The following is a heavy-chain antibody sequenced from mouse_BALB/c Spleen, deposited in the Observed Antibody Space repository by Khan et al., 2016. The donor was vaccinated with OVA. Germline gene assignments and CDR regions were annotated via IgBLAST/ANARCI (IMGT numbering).Heavy chain of an antibody. J-gene: IGHJ3*01. CDR2: INPSNGYS. V-gene: IGHV1-4*01. CDR1: GYTFTSYT. Sequence: QVRLQQSGAELARPGASVKMSCKASGYTFTSYTIHWIKLRPGQGLEWIGYINPSNGYSNYNQKFKDKVTLTADKSSTTAYMQLSSLTSDDSAVYNCVRDGAYHRNDGWFAYWCLGTLVTVSA. CDR3: VRDGAYHRNDGWFAY. D-gene: IGHD2-14*01.